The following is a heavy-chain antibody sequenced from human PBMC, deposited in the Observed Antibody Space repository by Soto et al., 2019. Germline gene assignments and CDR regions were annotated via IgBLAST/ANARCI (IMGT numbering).Heavy chain of an antibody. V-gene: IGHV4-30-4*01. D-gene: IGHD3-10*01. CDR3: ARVTMVRGVMADY. Sequence: QVQLQESGPGVVRPSQILSLTCTVSGGSISSGNIYWGWIRQPPGKGLEWIGYIYYTGSTYYNPSRTSRVTISVNPSKNQFPLTLTSVTAADTAIYYCARVTMVRGVMADYWGQGTLVTVSS. J-gene: IGHJ4*02. CDR1: GGSISSGNIY. CDR2: IYYTGST.